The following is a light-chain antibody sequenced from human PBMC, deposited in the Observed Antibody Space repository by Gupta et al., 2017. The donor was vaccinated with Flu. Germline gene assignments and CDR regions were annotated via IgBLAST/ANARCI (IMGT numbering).Light chain of an antibody. Sequence: ALVTQPSSISASPVTSSSRPCTLRSDIHVAMYRIYWYQQKPGSPPQYVMRYKSDSDKHQGSGVPSRFSGYKDASANVGILXIXGHQSEXEADYYCVIWHGSAWVIGGGTKLTVL. J-gene: IGLJ3*02. CDR2: YKSDSDK. V-gene: IGLV5-45*03. CDR3: VIWHGSAWV. CDR1: SDIHVAMYR.